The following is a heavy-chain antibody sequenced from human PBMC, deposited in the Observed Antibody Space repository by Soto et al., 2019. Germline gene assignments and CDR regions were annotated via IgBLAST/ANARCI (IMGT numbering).Heavy chain of an antibody. CDR3: ARGAGIVVAGTSFDY. CDR2: ISYDGSNK. D-gene: IGHD6-19*01. Sequence: QVQLVESGGGVVQPGRSLRLSCAASGFTFSSYSMHWVRQAPGKGLEWVAVISYDGSNKYYADSVKGRFTISRDNSKNTLYRQMNSLRAEDTAVYYCARGAGIVVAGTSFDYWGQGTLVTVSS. J-gene: IGHJ4*02. V-gene: IGHV3-30-3*01. CDR1: GFTFSSYS.